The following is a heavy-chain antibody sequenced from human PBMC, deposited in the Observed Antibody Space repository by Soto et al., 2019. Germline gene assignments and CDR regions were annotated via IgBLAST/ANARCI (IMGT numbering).Heavy chain of an antibody. CDR3: ARGLNTMVRGVTIDY. V-gene: IGHV4-34*01. CDR2: INHSGST. CDR1: GGSFSGYY. D-gene: IGHD3-10*01. Sequence: QVQLQQWGAGLLKPSGTLSLTCAVYGGSFSGYYWSWIRQPPGKGLEWIGEINHSGSTNYNPSLKSRVTISVDTSKNQFSLKLSSVTAADTAVYYCARGLNTMVRGVTIDYWGQGTLVTVSS. J-gene: IGHJ4*02.